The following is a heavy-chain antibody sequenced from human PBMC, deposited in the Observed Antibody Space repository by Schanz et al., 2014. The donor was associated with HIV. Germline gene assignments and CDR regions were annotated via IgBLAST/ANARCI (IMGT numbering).Heavy chain of an antibody. CDR1: GFTFDDYA. D-gene: IGHD1-26*01. Sequence: EVQLVESGGGLVQPGRSLRLSCAVSGFTFDDYAMHWVRQAPGKGLEWVSGMSWNRRRIGYGDAVKGRFTISRDNANNFVYLEMNGLRVEDTALYYCAKGIMGATEYYYGMDVWGQGTMVTVSS. V-gene: IGHV3-9*01. CDR2: MSWNRRRI. J-gene: IGHJ6*02. CDR3: AKGIMGATEYYYGMDV.